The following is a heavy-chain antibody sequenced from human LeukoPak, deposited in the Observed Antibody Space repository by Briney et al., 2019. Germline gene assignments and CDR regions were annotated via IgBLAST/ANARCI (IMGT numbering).Heavy chain of an antibody. CDR3: ARAVGSGSFQTYYYYMDV. J-gene: IGHJ6*03. D-gene: IGHD3-10*01. CDR1: GGSFSGYY. Sequence: SETLSLTCAVYGGSFSGYYWSWIRQPAGKGLEWIGRIYTSGSTNYNPSLKSRVTMSVDTSKNQLSLKLSSVTAADTAVYYCARAVGSGSFQTYYYYMDVWGKGTTVTISS. CDR2: IYTSGST. V-gene: IGHV4-59*10.